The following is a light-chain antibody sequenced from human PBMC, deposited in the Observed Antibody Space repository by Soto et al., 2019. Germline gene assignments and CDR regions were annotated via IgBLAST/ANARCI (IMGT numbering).Light chain of an antibody. V-gene: IGKV3-15*01. Sequence: EIVIKQSTATMSVSPGEIATLSCRASQSVSSNLAWYQQIPGRYNRIIIYDEYTRATGIKDRISGSGSGTKFTLTIASMQPDDFATYYCKQYETFSGTFGPGHQV. CDR2: DEY. CDR1: QSVSSN. J-gene: IGKJ1*01. CDR3: KQYETFSGT.